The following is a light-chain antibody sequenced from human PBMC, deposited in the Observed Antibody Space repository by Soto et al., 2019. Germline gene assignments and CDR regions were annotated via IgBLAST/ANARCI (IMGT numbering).Light chain of an antibody. V-gene: IGKV3D-15*01. CDR2: GAS. CDR1: ESVGDRH. Sequence: IVLTQSPVTLSLSPGERATLSCRASESVGDRHLAGYQQKPGHAPRLLMYGASTRATGIPDRFSGSGSGTEFTLTVSSLQSEDFAVYYCQQYKNGITFGQGTRLEIK. J-gene: IGKJ5*01. CDR3: QQYKNGIT.